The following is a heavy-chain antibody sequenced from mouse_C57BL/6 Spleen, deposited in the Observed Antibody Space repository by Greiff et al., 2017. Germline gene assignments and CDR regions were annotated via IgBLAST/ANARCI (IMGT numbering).Heavy chain of an antibody. D-gene: IGHD1-1*01. CDR3: ARRGGSSFYCAMDD. CDR2: INPNNGGT. Sequence: VQLQQSGPELVKPGASVKIPCKASGYTFTDYNMDWVKQSHGKSLEWIGDINPNNGGTIYNQKFKGKATLTVDKSSSTAYMELRSLTSEDTAVYYCARRGGSSFYCAMDDWGQGTSVTVSS. J-gene: IGHJ4*01. V-gene: IGHV1-18*01. CDR1: GYTFTDYN.